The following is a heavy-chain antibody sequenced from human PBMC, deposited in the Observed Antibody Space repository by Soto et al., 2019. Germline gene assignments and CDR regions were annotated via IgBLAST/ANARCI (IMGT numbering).Heavy chain of an antibody. V-gene: IGHV1-69*01. J-gene: IGHJ5*02. D-gene: IGHD5-12*01. Sequence: QVQLVQSGAEVKQPGSSVKVSCQASGVTFSSFAISWVRQAPGQGLEWMGGIIPIFRTPNYAQNFQGRVTITADESTSSVYMELSRLRSEDTAVYYCARSTGSGFRPGTHRFNSFDPWGQGTLVTVSS. CDR1: GVTFSSFA. CDR3: ARSTGSGFRPGTHRFNSFDP. CDR2: IIPIFRTP.